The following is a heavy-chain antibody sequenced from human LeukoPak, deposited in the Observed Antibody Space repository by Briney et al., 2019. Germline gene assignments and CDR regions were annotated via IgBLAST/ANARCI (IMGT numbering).Heavy chain of an antibody. CDR3: AREGGTFSSNLDYFDL. D-gene: IGHD6-13*01. CDR1: GFTLRRYT. CDR2: ISSNGYYI. J-gene: IGHJ4*02. V-gene: IGHV3-21*01. Sequence: GESLRLSCTASGFTLRRYTITWVRQAPGKGLEWVSSISSNGYYIYYAVSLEGRFTISRDNAKNSLYLQMDGLRAEDTAMYYCAREGGTFSSNLDYFDLWGQGTLVTVSS.